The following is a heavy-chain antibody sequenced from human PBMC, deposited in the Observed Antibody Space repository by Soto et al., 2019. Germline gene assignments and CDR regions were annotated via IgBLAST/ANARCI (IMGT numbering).Heavy chain of an antibody. V-gene: IGHV1-18*01. D-gene: IGHD4-17*01. CDR2: ISAYNGNI. J-gene: IGHJ4*02. CDR1: GYTFTSYG. CDR3: ARDPLDYGDYEVDY. Sequence: QVQLVQSGAELKKPGASVKVSCKASGYTFTSYGISWVRQAPGQGLEWMGLISAYNGNINYAQKLQGRVTMTTATSTSTAYMELSGLRSDDTAVYYCARDPLDYGDYEVDYWGQGTLVTVSS.